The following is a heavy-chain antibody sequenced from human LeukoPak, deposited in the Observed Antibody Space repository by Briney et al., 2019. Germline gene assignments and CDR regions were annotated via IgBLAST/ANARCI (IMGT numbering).Heavy chain of an antibody. CDR2: IIPIFGTA. J-gene: IGHJ6*03. CDR1: GGTFSSYA. CDR3: ARLVRDDSSGYYHEAYYYYYYYMDV. Sequence: GASVKVSCKASGGTFSSYAISWVRQAPGQGLEWMGGIIPIFGTANYAQKFQGRVTITADESTSTAYMELSSLRSEDTAVYYCARLVRDDSSGYYHEAYYYYYYYMDVWGKGTTVTISS. D-gene: IGHD3-22*01. V-gene: IGHV1-69*13.